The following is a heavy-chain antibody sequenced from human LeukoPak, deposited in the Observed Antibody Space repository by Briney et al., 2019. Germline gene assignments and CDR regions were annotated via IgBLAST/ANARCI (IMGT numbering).Heavy chain of an antibody. Sequence: SETLSLTCTVSGGSISSSSYYWGWIRQPPGKGLEWIGSIYYSGSTYYNPSLKSRVTISVDTSKNQFSLKLSSVTAADTAVYYCARHAAVAGFHYYYYYYMDVWGKGTTVTISS. V-gene: IGHV4-39*01. CDR1: GGSISSSSYY. D-gene: IGHD6-19*01. CDR3: ARHAAVAGFHYYYYYYMDV. CDR2: IYYSGST. J-gene: IGHJ6*03.